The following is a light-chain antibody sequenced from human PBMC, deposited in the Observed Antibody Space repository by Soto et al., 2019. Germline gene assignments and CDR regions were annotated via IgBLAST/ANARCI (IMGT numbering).Light chain of an antibody. CDR2: AAS. V-gene: IGKV1-8*01. J-gene: IGKJ4*01. Sequence: AIRMTQSPSSLSASTGDRVTITCRSRQGISRYLAWYQQKPGKAPKLLIYAASTLQSGVPSRFSGSGSGTDFTLTISCLQSEEFATYYCQQYYSYPLTFGGGTKEEIK. CDR1: QGISRY. CDR3: QQYYSYPLT.